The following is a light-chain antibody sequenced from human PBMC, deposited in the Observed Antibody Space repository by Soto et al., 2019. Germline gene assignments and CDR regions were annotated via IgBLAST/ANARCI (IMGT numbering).Light chain of an antibody. CDR2: GAS. Sequence: EIVMTQSPATLSVSPGERATLSCRASQSVSSNLAWYQQKPGQAPRLLIYGASTRATGIPARFSGSGSGTEFTLTISSLQSEDSAVYHCQQYNSWPPKYTFGQGTKLEIK. J-gene: IGKJ2*01. V-gene: IGKV3-15*01. CDR1: QSVSSN. CDR3: QQYNSWPPKYT.